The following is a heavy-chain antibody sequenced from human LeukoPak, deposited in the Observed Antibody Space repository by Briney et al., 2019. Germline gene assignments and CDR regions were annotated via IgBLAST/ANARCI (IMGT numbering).Heavy chain of an antibody. J-gene: IGHJ4*02. CDR3: ARVGDPLLWFGELLFYFDY. Sequence: GGSLRLSCAASGFTFSSYWMSWVHQAPGKGLEWVANIKQDGSEKYYVDSVKGRFTISRDNAKNSLYLQMNSLRAEDTAVYYCARVGDPLLWFGELLFYFDYWGQGTLVTVSS. V-gene: IGHV3-7*03. CDR1: GFTFSSYW. CDR2: IKQDGSEK. D-gene: IGHD3-10*01.